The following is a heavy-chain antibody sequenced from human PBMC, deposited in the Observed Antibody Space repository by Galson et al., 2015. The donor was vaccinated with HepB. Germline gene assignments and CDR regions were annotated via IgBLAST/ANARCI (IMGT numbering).Heavy chain of an antibody. J-gene: IGHJ6*03. CDR1: GGTFSSYA. Sequence: SVKVSCKASGGTFSSYAISWVRQAPGQGLEWMGGIIPIFGTANYAQKFQGRVTITADESTSTAYMELSSLRSEDTAVYYCARDENIRSSTSRGPYYYYYMDVWGKGTTVTVSS. CDR3: ARDENIRSSTSRGPYYYYYMDV. CDR2: IIPIFGTA. V-gene: IGHV1-69*13. D-gene: IGHD2-2*01.